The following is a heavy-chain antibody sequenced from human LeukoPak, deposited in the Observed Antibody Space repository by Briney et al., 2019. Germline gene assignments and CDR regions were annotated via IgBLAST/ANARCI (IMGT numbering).Heavy chain of an antibody. D-gene: IGHD1-26*01. Sequence: GGSLRLSCTASGFTFINYSMNWVRQAPGKGLEWVSSISTNSAFIYYADSVRGRFTISRDNAKNSLYLQMNSLRAEDTAVYYCALNPSGTYVRFDYWGQGTLVTVSS. V-gene: IGHV3-21*01. CDR1: GFTFINYS. CDR2: ISTNSAFI. CDR3: ALNPSGTYVRFDY. J-gene: IGHJ4*02.